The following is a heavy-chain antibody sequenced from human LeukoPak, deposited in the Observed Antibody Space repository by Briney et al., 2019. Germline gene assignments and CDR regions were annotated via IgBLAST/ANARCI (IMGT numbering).Heavy chain of an antibody. Sequence: SETLSLTCTVSGGSISSSGYYWGWIRQPPGKGLEWIGSIYYSGSTYYNPSLKSRVTISVDTSKNQFSLRLSSVTAADTAVYYCARQEGSSYYWGQGTLVTVSS. CDR2: IYYSGST. CDR1: GGSISSSGYY. J-gene: IGHJ4*02. V-gene: IGHV4-39*01. D-gene: IGHD2-15*01. CDR3: ARQEGSSYY.